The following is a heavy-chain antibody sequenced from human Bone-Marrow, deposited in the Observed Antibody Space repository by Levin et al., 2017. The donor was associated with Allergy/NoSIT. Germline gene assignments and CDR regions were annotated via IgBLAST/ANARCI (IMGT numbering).Heavy chain of an antibody. CDR1: GGTFSSYA. CDR2: IIPIFGTA. V-gene: IGHV1-69*13. D-gene: IGHD5-12*01. Sequence: ASVKVSCKASGGTFSSYAISWVRQAPGQGLEWMGGIIPIFGTANYAQKFQGRVTITADESTSTAYMELSSLRSEDTAVYYCARDRSGYGIYYFDYWGQGTLVTVSS. J-gene: IGHJ4*02. CDR3: ARDRSGYGIYYFDY.